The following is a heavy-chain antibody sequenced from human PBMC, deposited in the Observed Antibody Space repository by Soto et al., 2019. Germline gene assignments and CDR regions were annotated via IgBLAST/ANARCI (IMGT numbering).Heavy chain of an antibody. CDR1: GYTFTSYY. V-gene: IGHV1-46*01. J-gene: IGHJ4*02. Sequence: ASVKVSCKASGYTFTSYYMHWVRQAPGQGLEWMGIINPSGGSTSYAQKFQGWVTMTRDTSISTAYMELSRLRSDDTAVYYCAREGPSGSYYFDYWGQGTLVTVSS. CDR3: AREGPSGSYYFDY. CDR2: INPSGGST. D-gene: IGHD1-26*01.